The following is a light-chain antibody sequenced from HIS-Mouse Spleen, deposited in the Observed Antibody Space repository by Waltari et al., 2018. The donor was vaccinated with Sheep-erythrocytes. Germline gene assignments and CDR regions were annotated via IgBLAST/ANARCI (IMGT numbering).Light chain of an antibody. Sequence: QSVLTQPPSVSEAPRQRVTISCTGTSSDVGGYNYVSWYQQHPGKAPKLMISDVSKRPSGVPDRFSGSKSGNTASLTISGLQAEDEADYYCCSYAGSYNHVFATGTKVTVL. CDR1: SSDVGGYNY. CDR3: CSYAGSYNHV. J-gene: IGLJ1*01. V-gene: IGLV2-11*01. CDR2: DVS.